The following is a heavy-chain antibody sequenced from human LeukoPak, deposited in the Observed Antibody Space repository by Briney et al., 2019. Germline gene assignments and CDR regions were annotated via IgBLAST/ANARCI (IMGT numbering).Heavy chain of an antibody. V-gene: IGHV4-59*08. Sequence: TSETLSLTCTVSGGSISSYYWSWIRQPPGKGLEWIGYIYYSGSTNYNPSLKSRVTISVDTSKNQFSLKLSSVTAADTAVYYCARIREPYIPNYYYGMDVWGQGTTVTVSS. CDR3: ARIREPYIPNYYYGMDV. D-gene: IGHD1-26*01. J-gene: IGHJ6*02. CDR2: IYYSGST. CDR1: GGSISSYY.